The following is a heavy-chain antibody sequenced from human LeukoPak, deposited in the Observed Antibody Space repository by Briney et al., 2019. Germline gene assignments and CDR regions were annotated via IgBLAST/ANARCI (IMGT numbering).Heavy chain of an antibody. D-gene: IGHD1-26*01. CDR3: SREVGSNQPPYWYLDL. CDR1: GGSISTYS. Sequence: SETLSLTCTVPGGSISTYSWSWIRQPPEKGLERIVYTYNTGSTNDNPSLKRRVTISVETPKKHYSTKRSSMTTADTARTHRSREVGSNQPPYWYLDLWGRGTLVTVSS. CDR2: TYNTGST. V-gene: IGHV4-59*01. J-gene: IGHJ2*01.